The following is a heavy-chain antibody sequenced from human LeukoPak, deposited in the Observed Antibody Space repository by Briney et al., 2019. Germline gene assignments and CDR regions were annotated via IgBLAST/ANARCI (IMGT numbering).Heavy chain of an antibody. J-gene: IGHJ4*02. CDR1: GFTFRRYS. D-gene: IGHD3-22*01. Sequence: SLRLSCAASGFTFRRYSMHCVREAPRKGLLCVFHVNSDVSRPSYTDSAKVGFTISRDNAKNTLHRQMDRLRAQDTPGNSFATLDSSGYWAQVDYWGQGTLVTVSS. CDR2: VNSDVSRP. V-gene: IGHV3-74*01. CDR3: ATLDSSGYWAQVDY.